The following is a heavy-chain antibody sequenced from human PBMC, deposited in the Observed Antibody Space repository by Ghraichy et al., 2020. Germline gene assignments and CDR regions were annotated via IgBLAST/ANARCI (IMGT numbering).Heavy chain of an antibody. D-gene: IGHD3-3*01. CDR3: ARAESVYDFWSGYYFARAFDI. CDR2: IYSGGST. Sequence: GSLRLSCAASGFTVSSNYMSWVRQAPGKGLEWVSVIYSGGSTYYADSVKGRFTISRDNSKNTLYLQMNSLRAEDTAVYYCARAESVYDFWSGYYFARAFDIWGQGTMVTVSS. CDR1: GFTVSSNY. V-gene: IGHV3-53*01. J-gene: IGHJ3*02.